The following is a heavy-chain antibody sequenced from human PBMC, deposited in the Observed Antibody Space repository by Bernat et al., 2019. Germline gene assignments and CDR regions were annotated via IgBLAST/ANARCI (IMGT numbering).Heavy chain of an antibody. V-gene: IGHV3-30*19. Sequence: QVQLVASGGGVVRPGTSLRLSCVGSGFTFRSFGIHWVRQAPGKGLEWVTLTSNDGTNKQYADSVRGRFTTSRDNSKNTVYLHMNSLRVDDTAIYYCARDGTAWCPDFWGLGTLVTVAP. D-gene: IGHD2-21*02. J-gene: IGHJ4*02. CDR3: ARDGTAWCPDF. CDR1: GFTFRSFG. CDR2: TSNDGTNK.